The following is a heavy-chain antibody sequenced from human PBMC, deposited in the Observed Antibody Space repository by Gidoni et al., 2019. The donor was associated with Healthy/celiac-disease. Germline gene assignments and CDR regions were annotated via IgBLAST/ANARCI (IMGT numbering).Heavy chain of an antibody. J-gene: IGHJ4*02. CDR2: INAGNGNT. Sequence: QVQLVQSGAEVKKPGASVKVSFKASGYTFTSYAMHWVRQAPGQRLEWMGWINAGNGNTKYSQKFQGRVTITRDTSASTAYMELSSLRSEDTAVYYCARAPGNSYDSSGYYDYWGQGTLVTVSS. CDR1: GYTFTSYA. CDR3: ARAPGNSYDSSGYYDY. V-gene: IGHV1-3*01. D-gene: IGHD3-22*01.